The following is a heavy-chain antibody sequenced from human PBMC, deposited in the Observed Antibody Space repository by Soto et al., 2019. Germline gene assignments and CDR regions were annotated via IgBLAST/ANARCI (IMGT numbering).Heavy chain of an antibody. Sequence: GGSLRLSCAASGFTFSSYGMHWVRQAPGKGLEWVAVIWYDGSNKYYADSVKGRFTISRDNSKNTLYLQMNSLRAEDTAVYYCARDPGSSDWAPGDYWSQGTLVTVSS. CDR3: ARDPGSSDWAPGDY. V-gene: IGHV3-33*01. CDR1: GFTFSSYG. D-gene: IGHD6-19*01. J-gene: IGHJ4*02. CDR2: IWYDGSNK.